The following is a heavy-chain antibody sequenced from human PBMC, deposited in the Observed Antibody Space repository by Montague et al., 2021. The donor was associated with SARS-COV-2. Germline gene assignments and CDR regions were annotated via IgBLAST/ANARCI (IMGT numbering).Heavy chain of an antibody. J-gene: IGHJ4*02. CDR2: TYYRFKWYN. D-gene: IGHD1-26*01. Sequence: CAISGDSVARNSAARNWNRQSPSRGHEWLGRTYYRFKWYNDYAVSVKSRITINPDTSKNQISLQLNSVTPEDTAVYYCARTSASSDYWGQGTLVTVSS. CDR1: GDSVARNSAA. CDR3: ARTSASSDY. V-gene: IGHV6-1*01.